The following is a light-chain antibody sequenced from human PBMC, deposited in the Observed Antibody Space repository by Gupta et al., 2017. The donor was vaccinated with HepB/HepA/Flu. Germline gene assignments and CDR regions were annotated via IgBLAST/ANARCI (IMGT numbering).Light chain of an antibody. Sequence: DIQLTHSPSSLSASVGDRVTITCRARQSISSYLNWYQQKPGKAPKLLIYAASSLQSGVPSRFSGSGSGTDFTLTISRLQPEDVATYYCQQSYSTPLTFGGGTKVEIK. V-gene: IGKV1-39*01. CDR3: QQSYSTPLT. J-gene: IGKJ4*01. CDR1: QSISSY. CDR2: AAS.